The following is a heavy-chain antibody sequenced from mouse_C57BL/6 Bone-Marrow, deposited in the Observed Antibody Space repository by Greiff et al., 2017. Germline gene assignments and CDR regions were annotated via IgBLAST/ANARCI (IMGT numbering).Heavy chain of an antibody. CDR3: ARDGSSGDYFDY. CDR1: GFTFSDYY. CDR2: INYDGSST. V-gene: IGHV5-16*01. Sequence: EVMLVESEGGLVQPGSSMKLSCTASGFTFSDYYMAWVRQVPEKGLEWVANINYDGSSTYYLDSLKSRFIISRDNAKNILYLQMSSLKSEDTATYYCARDGSSGDYFDYWGQGTTLTVSS. J-gene: IGHJ2*01. D-gene: IGHD1-1*01.